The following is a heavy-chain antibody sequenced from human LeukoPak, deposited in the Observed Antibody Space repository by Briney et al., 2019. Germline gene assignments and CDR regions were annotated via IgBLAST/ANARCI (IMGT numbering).Heavy chain of an antibody. CDR2: ISPHNGNT. D-gene: IGHD1-1*01. V-gene: IGHV1-18*01. J-gene: IGHJ4*02. Sequence: ASVKVSFKASGYTFTSFGLSWMRQAPGQGLEWMGWISPHNGNTNYAQKLQGRVTMTADTSTRTAYMELRSLRSDDTAVYYCARRQGTTLSFDYWGQGTLVTVSS. CDR1: GYTFTSFG. CDR3: ARRQGTTLSFDY.